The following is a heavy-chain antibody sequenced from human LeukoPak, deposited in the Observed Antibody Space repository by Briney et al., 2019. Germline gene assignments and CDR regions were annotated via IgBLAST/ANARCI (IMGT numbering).Heavy chain of an antibody. V-gene: IGHV1-18*01. Sequence: AXVKVSCKASGYTFTSYGISWVRQAPGQGLEWMGWISAYNGNTNYAQKLQGRVTMTTDTSTSTAYMELSSLRSEDTAVYYCARETAVAGTVSEDWGQGTLVTVSS. J-gene: IGHJ4*02. CDR3: ARETAVAGTVSED. CDR1: GYTFTSYG. D-gene: IGHD6-19*01. CDR2: ISAYNGNT.